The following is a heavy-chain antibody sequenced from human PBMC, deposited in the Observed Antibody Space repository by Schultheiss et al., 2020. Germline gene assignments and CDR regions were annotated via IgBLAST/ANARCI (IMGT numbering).Heavy chain of an antibody. CDR3: ARENYCSGGSCYYYGMDV. CDR2: INPNSGGT. D-gene: IGHD2-15*01. V-gene: IGHV1-18*01. CDR1: GYTFTSYG. J-gene: IGHJ6*02. Sequence: ASVKVSCKASGYTFTSYGISWVRQAPGQGLEWMGWINPNSGGTNYAQKFQGRVTMTTDTSTSTAYMELSSLRSEDTAVYYCARENYCSGGSCYYYGMDVWGQGTTVTVYS.